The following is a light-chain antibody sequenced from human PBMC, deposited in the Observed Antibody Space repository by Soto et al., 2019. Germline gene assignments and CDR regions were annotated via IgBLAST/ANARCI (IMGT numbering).Light chain of an antibody. CDR3: SSYAASTTLL. J-gene: IGLJ2*01. Sequence: QSALTQPPSVSGSPGQSVTISCIGTSSDVGTYDRVSWYQAPPGTAPKLIIYEVHYLPSGVPDRFSGSKSGNTDALTISGLQAEDEDDYYCSSYAASTTLLFGGGTKLTVL. CDR2: EVH. V-gene: IGLV2-18*02. CDR1: SSDVGTYDR.